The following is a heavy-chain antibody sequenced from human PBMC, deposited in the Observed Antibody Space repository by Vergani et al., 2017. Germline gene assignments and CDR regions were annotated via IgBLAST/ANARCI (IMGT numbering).Heavy chain of an antibody. D-gene: IGHD4-17*01. CDR3: AKDDYGDFEPPHYYFDY. CDR1: GFTFSGSA. J-gene: IGHJ4*02. CDR2: ISGSGGST. Sequence: EVQLVESGGGLVQPGGSLKLSCAASGFTFSGSAMHWVRQASGKGLEWVSAISGSGGSTYYADSVKGRFTISRDNSKNTLYLQMNSLRAEDTAVYYCAKDDYGDFEPPHYYFDYWGQGTLVTVSS. V-gene: IGHV3-23*04.